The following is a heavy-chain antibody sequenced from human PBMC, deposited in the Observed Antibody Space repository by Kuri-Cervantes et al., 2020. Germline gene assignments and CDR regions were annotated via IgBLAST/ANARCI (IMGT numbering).Heavy chain of an antibody. CDR1: GFTFRNYA. D-gene: IGHD6-13*01. J-gene: IGHJ4*02. V-gene: IGHV3-30-3*01. CDR2: VSFDGNNK. CDR3: AKDSPYSSSLYYLDY. Sequence: GESLKISCTASGFTFRNYAIHWVRQAPGKGLEWVAIVSFDGNNKYYADSVKGRFTISRDNFKNTLYLQMNSLRAEDTAVYYCAKDSPYSSSLYYLDYWGQGTLVTVSS.